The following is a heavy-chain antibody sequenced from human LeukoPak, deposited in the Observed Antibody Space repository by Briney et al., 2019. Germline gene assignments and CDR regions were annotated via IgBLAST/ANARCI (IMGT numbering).Heavy chain of an antibody. V-gene: IGHV3-53*01. Sequence: GGSLRLPCAASGFTVSNNYMSWVRQAPGKGLEWVSAIYSGGSTYYADSVKGRFTISRDNSQNTLYLQMNSLRAEDTAVYYCARVVTANTNWFDPWGQGTLVTASS. D-gene: IGHD2-21*02. CDR1: GFTVSNNY. CDR3: ARVVTANTNWFDP. CDR2: IYSGGST. J-gene: IGHJ5*02.